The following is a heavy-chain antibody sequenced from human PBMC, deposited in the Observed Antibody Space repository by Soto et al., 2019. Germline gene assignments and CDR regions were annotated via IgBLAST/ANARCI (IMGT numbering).Heavy chain of an antibody. CDR3: AREYYGLLTGYYTDY. J-gene: IGHJ4*02. CDR2: ISGDGVTT. Sequence: EVQLVESGGDLVQRGGSLRLSCAASGFPFSSYWMHWVRNTPGKGLDWVARISGDGVTTYYADSVTGRFTVSRDNAKNTLSLQISGLSAEDTAVYYCAREYYGLLTGYYTDYWGQGTLVSVSS. CDR1: GFPFSSYW. D-gene: IGHD3-9*01. V-gene: IGHV3-74*01.